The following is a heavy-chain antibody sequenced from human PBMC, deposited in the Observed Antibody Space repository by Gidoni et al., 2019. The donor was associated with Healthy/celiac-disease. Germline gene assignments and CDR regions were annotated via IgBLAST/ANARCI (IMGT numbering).Heavy chain of an antibody. CDR3: ARDYERYSSSSEELDY. D-gene: IGHD6-6*01. Sequence: QVQLVQSGAEVKKPGASVKVSCKASGYTFTSDGISWVRQAPGQGLEWMGWISAYNGNTNYAQKLQGRVTMTTDTSTSTAYMELRSLRSDDTAVYYCARDYERYSSSSEELDYWGQGTLVTVSS. CDR2: ISAYNGNT. J-gene: IGHJ4*02. V-gene: IGHV1-18*01. CDR1: GYTFTSDG.